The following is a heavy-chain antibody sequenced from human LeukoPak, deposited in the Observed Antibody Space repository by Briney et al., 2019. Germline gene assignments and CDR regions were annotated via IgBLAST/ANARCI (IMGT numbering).Heavy chain of an antibody. D-gene: IGHD5-18*01. V-gene: IGHV4-59*08. Sequence: SETLSLTCTVSGDSLSSYYWSWIRQPPGKGLEWIGYIYYSGNTNYNPSLKSRVTISVDTSKNQFSLNLSSVTAADTAVYYCARMETAMASDAFDIWGQGTMVTVSS. J-gene: IGHJ3*02. CDR3: ARMETAMASDAFDI. CDR1: GDSLSSYY. CDR2: IYYSGNT.